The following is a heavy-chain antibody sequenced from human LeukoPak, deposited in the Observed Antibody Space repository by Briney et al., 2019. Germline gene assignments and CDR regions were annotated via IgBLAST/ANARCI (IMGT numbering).Heavy chain of an antibody. Sequence: PGGSLRLSCVASQFTFSKYWMTWVRQAPGKGLEWVANIKQDGSERYYVDSVKGRFTISRDNAKKSLYLQMDSLRGEDTAVYFCARVPETGGGYDYWGQGTLVTVSS. V-gene: IGHV3-7*01. CDR3: ARVPETGGGYDY. CDR2: IKQDGSER. D-gene: IGHD7-27*01. J-gene: IGHJ4*02. CDR1: QFTFSKYW.